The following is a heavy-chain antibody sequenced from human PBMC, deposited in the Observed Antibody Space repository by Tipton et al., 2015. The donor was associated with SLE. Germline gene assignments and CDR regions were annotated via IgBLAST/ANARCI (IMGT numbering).Heavy chain of an antibody. CDR3: AKDRGPYSSSWYYFDY. CDR2: IRYDGSNK. J-gene: IGHJ4*02. D-gene: IGHD6-13*01. V-gene: IGHV3-30*02. CDR1: GFTFSSYG. Sequence: SLRLSCAASGFTFSSYGMHWVRQAPGKGLEWVAFIRYDGSNKYYADSVKGRFTISRDNSKNTLYLQMNSLRAEDTAVYYCAKDRGPYSSSWYYFDYWGQGTLVTVSS.